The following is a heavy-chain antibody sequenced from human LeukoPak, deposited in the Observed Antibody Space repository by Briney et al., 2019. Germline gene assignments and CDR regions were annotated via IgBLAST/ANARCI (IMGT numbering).Heavy chain of an antibody. V-gene: IGHV3-53*01. CDR2: IYSGGST. Sequence: PGGSLRLSCAASGFTVSSNYMSWVRQAPGKGLEWVSVIYSGGSTYYADSVKGPFTISRANSKNTLYLQMNSLRAEDTAVYYCARESLGTNQIDYWGQGTLVTVSS. CDR3: ARESLGTNQIDY. CDR1: GFTVSSNY. J-gene: IGHJ4*02. D-gene: IGHD2-8*01.